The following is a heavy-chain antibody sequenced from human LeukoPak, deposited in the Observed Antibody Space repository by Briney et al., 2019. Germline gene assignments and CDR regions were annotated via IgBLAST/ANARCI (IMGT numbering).Heavy chain of an antibody. J-gene: IGHJ6*02. CDR1: GYTFTGYY. Sequence: ASVKVSCKASGYTFTGYYMHWVRQAPGQGLEWMGWINPNSGGTNYAQKFQGWVTMTRDTSISTAYMELSRLRSDDTAVYYCARANFGIHYGMDVWGQGTTVTVSS. D-gene: IGHD3-10*01. V-gene: IGHV1-2*04. CDR2: INPNSGGT. CDR3: ARANFGIHYGMDV.